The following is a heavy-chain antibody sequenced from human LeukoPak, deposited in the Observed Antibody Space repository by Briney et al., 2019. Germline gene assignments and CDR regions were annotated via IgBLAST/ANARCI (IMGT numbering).Heavy chain of an antibody. CDR2: INRDGSTT. D-gene: IGHD3-10*01. CDR3: ARDKKSGESSEIDY. Sequence: PGGSMRLSCAASGFTFSNYWVHWVRQAPGKGLVWVSRINRDGSTTKYADSVKGRFTVSRDNAKNTLNVQMNSLRAEDTAVYYCARDKKSGESSEIDYWGQGTLVTVSS. V-gene: IGHV3-74*03. CDR1: GFTFSNYW. J-gene: IGHJ4*02.